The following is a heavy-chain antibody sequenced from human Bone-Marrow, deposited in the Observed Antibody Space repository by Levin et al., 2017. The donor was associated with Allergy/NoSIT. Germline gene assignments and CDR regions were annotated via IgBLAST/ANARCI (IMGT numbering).Heavy chain of an antibody. CDR2: IYHSGSA. CDR1: GGSVSASY. Sequence: SQTLSLTCSVSGGSVSASYWTWVRQPPGKRLEWIGHIYHSGSANYNPSLKSRVSLSVDMSKNQFSLEVRSVTAADTAVYYCARNARGGPLDSWGLGTLVIVSS. D-gene: IGHD2-2*01. V-gene: IGHV4-59*02. J-gene: IGHJ4*02. CDR3: ARNARGGPLDS.